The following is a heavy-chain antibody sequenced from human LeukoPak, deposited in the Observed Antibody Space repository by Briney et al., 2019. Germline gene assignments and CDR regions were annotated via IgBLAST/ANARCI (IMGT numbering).Heavy chain of an antibody. CDR1: GYSFTSYW. D-gene: IGHD5-24*01. Sequence: HGESLKISCKGSGYSFTSYWIGWVRQMPGKGLEWRGIIYPGDSDTRYSPSFQGQVTISADKSISTAYLQWSSLKASDTAMYYCARQGRDGYNSFDYWGQGTLVTVSS. CDR3: ARQGRDGYNSFDY. J-gene: IGHJ4*02. CDR2: IYPGDSDT. V-gene: IGHV5-51*01.